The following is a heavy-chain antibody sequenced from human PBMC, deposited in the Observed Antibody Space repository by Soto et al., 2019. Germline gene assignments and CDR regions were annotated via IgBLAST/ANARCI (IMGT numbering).Heavy chain of an antibody. CDR1: GGSISSSSYY. CDR3: ARQQRSSYYMDV. J-gene: IGHJ6*03. D-gene: IGHD6-25*01. CDR2: IYYSGST. V-gene: IGHV4-39*01. Sequence: SETLSLTCTVSGGSISSSSYYWGWIRQPPGKGLEWIGSIYYSGSTHYNPSLKSRDTISVDTSKNQFSLKLSSVTAADTAVYYCARQQRSSYYMDVWGKGTTGTVSS.